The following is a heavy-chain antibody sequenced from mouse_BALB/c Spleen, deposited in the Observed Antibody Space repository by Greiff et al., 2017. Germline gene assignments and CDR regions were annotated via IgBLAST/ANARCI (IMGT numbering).Heavy chain of an antibody. D-gene: IGHD1-1*01. CDR3: ARGGYGSRFAMDY. CDR2: INPSTGYT. CDR1: GYTFTSYW. Sequence: QVQLQQSGAELAKLGASVKMSCKASGYTFTSYWMHWVKQRPGQGLEWIGYINPSTGYTEYNQKFKDKATLTADKSSSTAYMQLSSLTSEDSAVYYCARGGYGSRFAMDYWGQGTSVTVSS. J-gene: IGHJ4*01. V-gene: IGHV1-7*01.